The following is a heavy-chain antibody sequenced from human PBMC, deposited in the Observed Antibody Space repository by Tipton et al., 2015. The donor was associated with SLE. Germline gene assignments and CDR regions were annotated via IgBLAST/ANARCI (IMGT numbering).Heavy chain of an antibody. D-gene: IGHD2-2*01. CDR2: INPNSGGT. V-gene: IGHV1-2*02. CDR3: ATHCGSTNCYGYYFYMDV. CDR1: GYIFTRYA. Sequence: VQSGAEVKKPGASVKVSCEASGYIFTRYAVHWVRQAPGQGLEWMGWINPNSGGTNYAQKFQGRVTMTRDTSISTAYMELSRLRSDDTAVYYCATHCGSTNCYGYYFYMDVWSKGTTVTVSS. J-gene: IGHJ6*03.